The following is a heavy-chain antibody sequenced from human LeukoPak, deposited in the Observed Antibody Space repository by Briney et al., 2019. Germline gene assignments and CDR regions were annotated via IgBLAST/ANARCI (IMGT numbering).Heavy chain of an antibody. V-gene: IGHV3-74*01. CDR2: INSEGSGT. D-gene: IGHD1-26*01. J-gene: IGHJ4*01. Sequence: GGSLRLSCAASGLIISNYWMHWVRQAPGKGLVWVARINSEGSGTTYADSVKGRFTISRDNAKNTLYLQMNSLRDEDTAVYFCARGSSARFIGPEYWGHGTLVTVSS. CDR3: ARGSSARFIGPEY. CDR1: GLIISNYW.